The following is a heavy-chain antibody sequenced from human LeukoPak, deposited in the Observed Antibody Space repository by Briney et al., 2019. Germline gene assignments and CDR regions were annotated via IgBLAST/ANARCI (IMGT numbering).Heavy chain of an antibody. D-gene: IGHD3-22*01. CDR2: ISQDGTNK. CDR1: GFTFTSYA. Sequence: GGSLRLSCAVSGFTFTSYAMHWARQAPGKGLEWVTVISQDGTNKYYAESVKGRFTISRDNSMNTLYLQMNSLRAEDTAVYYCARITFHDSSGYPDYWGQGTLVTVSS. J-gene: IGHJ4*02. V-gene: IGHV3-30-3*01. CDR3: ARITFHDSSGYPDY.